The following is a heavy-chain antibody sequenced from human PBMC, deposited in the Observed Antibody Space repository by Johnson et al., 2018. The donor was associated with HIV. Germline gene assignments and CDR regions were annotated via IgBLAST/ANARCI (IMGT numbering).Heavy chain of an antibody. J-gene: IGHJ3*02. Sequence: VQLVESGGGLVQPGGSLILSCAASGFTFSSYWMHWVRQAPGKGLVWVSRINSDGSIISYADSVKGRFTISRDNAKNSLNLQMNSLRDEDTAVYYCARRTVTALFDIWGHGTLVTVSS. CDR1: GFTFSSYW. CDR2: INSDGSII. V-gene: IGHV3-74*01. CDR3: ARRTVTALFDI. D-gene: IGHD4-17*01.